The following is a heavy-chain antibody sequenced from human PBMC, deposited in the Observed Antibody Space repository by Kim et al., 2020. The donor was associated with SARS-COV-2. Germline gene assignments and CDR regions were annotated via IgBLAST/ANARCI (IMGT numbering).Heavy chain of an antibody. J-gene: IGHJ4*02. V-gene: IGHV5-51*01. CDR1: GYSFTSYW. D-gene: IGHD2-15*01. Sequence: GESLKISCKGSGYSFTSYWIGWVRQMPGKGLEWMGIIYPGDSDTRYSPSFQGQVTISADKSISTAYLQWSSLKASDTAMYYCARHRKAPYCSGGSCKSRYYFDYWGQGTLVTVSS. CDR2: IYPGDSDT. CDR3: ARHRKAPYCSGGSCKSRYYFDY.